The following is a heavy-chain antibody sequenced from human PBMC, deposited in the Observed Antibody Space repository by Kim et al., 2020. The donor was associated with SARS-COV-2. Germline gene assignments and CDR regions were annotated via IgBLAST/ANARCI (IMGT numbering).Heavy chain of an antibody. CDR1: GGTFSSYA. D-gene: IGHD2-15*01. V-gene: IGHV1-69*13. J-gene: IGHJ6*02. CDR3: AGGYAVVSNYGMDV. Sequence: SVKVSCKASGGTFSSYAISWVRQAPGQGLEWMGGIIPIFGTANYAQKFQGRVTITADESTSTAYMELSSLRSEDTAVYYCAGGYAVVSNYGMDVWGQGTTVTVSS. CDR2: IIPIFGTA.